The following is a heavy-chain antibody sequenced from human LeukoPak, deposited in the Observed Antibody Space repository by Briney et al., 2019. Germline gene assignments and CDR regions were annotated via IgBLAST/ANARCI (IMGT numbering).Heavy chain of an antibody. Sequence: GASVKVSCKEFGYTFTSYYMDLVRQAPGQGLEWMGRINPSGGSPNYAQKFQGRVTITADESTSTAYMELSSLRSEDTAVYYCASGVIVLGRYYFDYWGQGTLVTVSS. CDR3: ASGVIVLGRYYFDY. D-gene: IGHD2/OR15-2a*01. V-gene: IGHV1-46*01. CDR1: GYTFTSYY. CDR2: INPSGGSP. J-gene: IGHJ4*02.